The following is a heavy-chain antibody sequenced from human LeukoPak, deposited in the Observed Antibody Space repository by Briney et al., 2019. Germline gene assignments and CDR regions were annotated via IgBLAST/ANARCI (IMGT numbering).Heavy chain of an antibody. J-gene: IGHJ4*02. CDR3: ARNLITTAGTLIIDY. CDR1: GFTFSDYY. CDR2: ITRSGSGSSGSAI. Sequence: GGSLRLSCAGSGFTFSDYYMSWVRQAPGKGLEWVSYITRSGSGSSGSAIYYADSVKGRFTISRDNAKNSLYLQMNSLRAEDTAVYYCARNLITTAGTLIIDYWGQGTLVTVSS. V-gene: IGHV3-11*01. D-gene: IGHD6-13*01.